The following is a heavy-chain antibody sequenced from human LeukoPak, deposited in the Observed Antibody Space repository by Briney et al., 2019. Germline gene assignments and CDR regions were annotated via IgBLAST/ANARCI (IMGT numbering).Heavy chain of an antibody. D-gene: IGHD3-10*01. Sequence: GGSLRLSCAASGFSFEENGMSWVRQAPGKGLEWVSGISWNGETTGYVDAVKGRFTISRDTAKNSLYLQMNSLRAEDTALYYCATHSYYYGSGSYPHYLDYWGQGTLVTVSS. CDR3: ATHSYYYGSGSYPHYLDY. CDR1: GFSFEENG. J-gene: IGHJ4*02. CDR2: ISWNGETT. V-gene: IGHV3-20*04.